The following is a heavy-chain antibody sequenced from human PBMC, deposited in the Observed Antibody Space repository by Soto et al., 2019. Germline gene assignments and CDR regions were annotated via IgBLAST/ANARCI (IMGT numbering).Heavy chain of an antibody. V-gene: IGHV4-34*01. D-gene: IGHD6-13*01. CDR3: ARVSAGDSAGTGYYYYYGMDV. Sequence: SETLSLTCAVYGGSFSGYYWSWIRQPPGKGLEWIGEINHSGSTNYNPSLKSRVTISVDTSKNQFSLKLSSVTAADTAVYYCARVSAGDSAGTGYYYYYGMDVWGQGTTVTVSS. CDR2: INHSGST. J-gene: IGHJ6*02. CDR1: GGSFSGYY.